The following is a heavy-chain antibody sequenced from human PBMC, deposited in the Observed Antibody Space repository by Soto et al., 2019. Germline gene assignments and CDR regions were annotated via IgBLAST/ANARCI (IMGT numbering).Heavy chain of an antibody. J-gene: IGHJ6*01. CDR1: GGTFSSYA. Sequence: QVQLVQSGAEVKKPGSSVKVSCKASGGTFSSYAISWVRQAPGQGLEWMGGIIPIFGTANYAQKFQGRVTITADESTSTAYMELSSLRPEDTAVYYCARELRYFDWLRRYYGMDVWGQGTTVTVSS. CDR2: IIPIFGTA. D-gene: IGHD3-9*01. V-gene: IGHV1-69*01. CDR3: ARELRYFDWLRRYYGMDV.